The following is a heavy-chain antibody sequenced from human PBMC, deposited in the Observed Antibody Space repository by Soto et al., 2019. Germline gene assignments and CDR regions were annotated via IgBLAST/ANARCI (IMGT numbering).Heavy chain of an antibody. CDR1: GFTFSSHA. Sequence: EVQLLESGGGLVQPGGSLRLSCTASGFTFSSHAMTWVRQAPGKGLEWVSGLSDSGGSTYYADSVKGRFTISRDNSMNTLYLQMNTLRAEDTAVYYCAKVSGSWYAGFFDLWGQGTLVTVSS. D-gene: IGHD6-13*01. CDR3: AKVSGSWYAGFFDL. CDR2: LSDSGGST. J-gene: IGHJ4*02. V-gene: IGHV3-23*01.